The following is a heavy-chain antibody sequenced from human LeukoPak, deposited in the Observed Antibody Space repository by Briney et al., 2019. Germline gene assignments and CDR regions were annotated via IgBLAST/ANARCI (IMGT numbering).Heavy chain of an antibody. CDR3: ARAQGIAVAGVAY. Sequence: PSETLSLTCTVSGGSISSSSYYWGWIRQPPGKGLEWIGSIYYSGSTYYNPSLKSRVTISVDMSKNQFSLKLSSVTAADTAVYYCARAQGIAVAGVAYWGQGTLVTVSS. CDR2: IYYSGST. CDR1: GGSISSSSYY. D-gene: IGHD6-19*01. J-gene: IGHJ4*02. V-gene: IGHV4-39*07.